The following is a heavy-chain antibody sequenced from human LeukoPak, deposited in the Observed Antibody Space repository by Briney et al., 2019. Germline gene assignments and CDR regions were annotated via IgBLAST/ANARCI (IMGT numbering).Heavy chain of an antibody. CDR2: ITGNGYT. Sequence: PGGSLRLSCAASGFAFTSYAVSWVRQAPGKGLEWVSTITGNGYTYYSATVKDRFTTTRDTAKNTPYLQMNSLRAEDTAVYYCARDASSGNFDKWGQGTLVSVSS. CDR3: ARDASSGNFDK. D-gene: IGHD6-19*01. CDR1: GFAFTSYA. J-gene: IGHJ4*02. V-gene: IGHV3-23*01.